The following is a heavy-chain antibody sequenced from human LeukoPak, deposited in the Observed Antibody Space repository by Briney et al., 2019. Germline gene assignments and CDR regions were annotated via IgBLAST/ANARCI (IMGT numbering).Heavy chain of an antibody. Sequence: QPPETLSLTCAVYGGSFSGYYWNWIRQPPGKGLEWIGYVYYSGSTNYNPSLKSRVTISVDTSKNQFSLKLSSVTAADTAVYYCARGSSPFYYYYMDVWGKGTTVTVSS. CDR1: GGSFSGYY. V-gene: IGHV4-59*01. J-gene: IGHJ6*03. D-gene: IGHD6-6*01. CDR3: ARGSSPFYYYYMDV. CDR2: VYYSGST.